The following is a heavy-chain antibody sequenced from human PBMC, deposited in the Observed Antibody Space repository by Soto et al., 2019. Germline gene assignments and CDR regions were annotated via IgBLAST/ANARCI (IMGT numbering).Heavy chain of an antibody. CDR3: ARRWSGTDY. D-gene: IGHD3-10*01. V-gene: IGHV4-59*01. Sequence: SETLSLTCTVSGGSIGHYYWNWIRQPPGKGLEWIAYVHYSGTTSYNPSLQSRVTISLDTSNNQFSLTLSSVTAADTAVYYCARRWSGTDYWGQGTMVTVSS. J-gene: IGHJ4*02. CDR2: VHYSGTT. CDR1: GGSIGHYY.